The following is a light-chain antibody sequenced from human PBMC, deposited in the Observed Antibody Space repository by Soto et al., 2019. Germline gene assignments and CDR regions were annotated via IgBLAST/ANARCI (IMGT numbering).Light chain of an antibody. Sequence: DIQMTQSPSSLSASVGDRVTITCRASQSISSYLNWYQQKPGKAPKLLIYAASSLQSGVPSRFSVSGSGTDFPLTISSLPPEAFATYSCQQSYSTPYTLGPGTKVDTK. J-gene: IGKJ3*01. CDR2: AAS. CDR1: QSISSY. CDR3: QQSYSTPYT. V-gene: IGKV1-39*01.